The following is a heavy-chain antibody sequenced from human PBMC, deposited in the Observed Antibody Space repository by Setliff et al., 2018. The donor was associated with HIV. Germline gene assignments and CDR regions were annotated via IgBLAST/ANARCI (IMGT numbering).Heavy chain of an antibody. CDR3: ARSRESSGYYRDYYYYLDV. V-gene: IGHV4-39*07. CDR2: VYHTGST. CDR1: GGSINSRSYY. J-gene: IGHJ6*03. D-gene: IGHD6-19*01. Sequence: SETLSLTCTVSGGSINSRSYYWGWIRQPPGKGLEWIGSVYHTGSTYYNPSLKSRVTISVDTSKNQFSLKLNSVTAADTAVYYCARSRESSGYYRDYYYYLDVWGKGTTVTVSS.